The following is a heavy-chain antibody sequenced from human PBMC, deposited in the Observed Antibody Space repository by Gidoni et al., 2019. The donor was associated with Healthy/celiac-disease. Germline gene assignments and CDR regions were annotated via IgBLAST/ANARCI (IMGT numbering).Heavy chain of an antibody. CDR1: AFTFSSYA. D-gene: IGHD5-12*01. J-gene: IGHJ4*02. V-gene: IGHV3-30*04. CDR3: ARDGGYVGPFFDY. CDR2: ISNDGSNK. Sequence: QVQLVESGGGVVQPGRSLRLSCAASAFTFSSYAMHWVRQAPGKGREWVAVISNDGSNKYYADSVKGRFTISRDNSKNTLYLQMNSLRAEDTAVYYCARDGGYVGPFFDYWGQGTLVTVSS.